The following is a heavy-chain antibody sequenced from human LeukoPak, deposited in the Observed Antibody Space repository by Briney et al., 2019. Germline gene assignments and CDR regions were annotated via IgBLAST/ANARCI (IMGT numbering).Heavy chain of an antibody. CDR3: AKDLSNSGWYLRGDY. CDR1: GFTFSSYA. Sequence: HPGGSLRLSCAASGFTFSSYAMSWVRQAPGKGLEWVSATSGSGGSTYYADSVKGRFTISRDNSKNTLYLQMNSLRAEDTAVYYCAKDLSNSGWYLRGDYWGQGTLVTVSS. V-gene: IGHV3-23*01. D-gene: IGHD6-19*01. CDR2: TSGSGGST. J-gene: IGHJ4*02.